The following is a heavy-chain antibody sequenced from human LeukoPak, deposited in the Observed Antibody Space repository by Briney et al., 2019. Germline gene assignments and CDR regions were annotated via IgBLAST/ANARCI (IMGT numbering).Heavy chain of an antibody. D-gene: IGHD5-18*01. CDR2: INAGNGNT. Sequence: ASVKVSCKASGYTFTSYAMHWARQAPGQRLEWMGWINAGNGNTKYSQKFQGRVTITRDTSASTAYMELSSLRSEDTAVYYCARATWIQLWSFDYWGQGTLVTVSS. J-gene: IGHJ4*02. CDR1: GYTFTSYA. CDR3: ARATWIQLWSFDY. V-gene: IGHV1-3*01.